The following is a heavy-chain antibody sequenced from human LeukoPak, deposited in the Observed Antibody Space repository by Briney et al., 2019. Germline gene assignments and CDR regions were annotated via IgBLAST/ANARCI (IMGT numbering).Heavy chain of an antibody. V-gene: IGHV4-39*07. CDR2: IYYSGST. CDR3: ARMYSSSSVIDY. J-gene: IGHJ4*02. Sequence: PSETLSLTCTVSGSSISSSSYYWGWIRQPPGKGLEWIGSIYYSGSTYYNPSLKSRVTISVDTSKNQFSLKLSSVTAADTAVYYCARMYSSSSVIDYWGQGTLVTVSS. D-gene: IGHD6-6*01. CDR1: GSSISSSSYY.